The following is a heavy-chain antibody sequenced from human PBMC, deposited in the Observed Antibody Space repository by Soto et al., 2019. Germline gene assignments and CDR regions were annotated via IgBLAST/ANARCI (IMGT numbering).Heavy chain of an antibody. V-gene: IGHV1-69*01. CDR3: ARVPRTSPRGERPQLYYFDY. CDR2: IIPIFGTA. J-gene: IGHJ4*02. D-gene: IGHD2-2*01. Sequence: QVQLVQSGAEVKKPGSSVKVSCKASGGTFSSYAISWVRQAPGQGLEWMGGIIPIFGTANYAQKFQGRVTITADESTSTAYMELSSLRSEDTAVYYCARVPRTSPRGERPQLYYFDYWGQGTLVTVSS. CDR1: GGTFSSYA.